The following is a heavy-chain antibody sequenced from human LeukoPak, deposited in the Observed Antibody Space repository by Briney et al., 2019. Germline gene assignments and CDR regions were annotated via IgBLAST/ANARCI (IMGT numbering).Heavy chain of an antibody. Sequence: ASVKVSCKASGYTLTCYYMHWVRQAPGQGLEWMGRINPNSGGTNYAQKFQGRVTMTRATSITTAYMELSRLRSDDTAVYHRSGAYGDGGYYMDVSGEGTTVTDS. CDR1: GYTLTCYY. D-gene: IGHD4-17*01. J-gene: IGHJ6*03. CDR2: INPNSGGT. CDR3: SGAYGDGGYYMDV. V-gene: IGHV1-2*06.